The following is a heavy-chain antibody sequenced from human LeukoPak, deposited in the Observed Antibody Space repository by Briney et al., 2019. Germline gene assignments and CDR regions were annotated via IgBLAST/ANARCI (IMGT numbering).Heavy chain of an antibody. J-gene: IGHJ4*02. V-gene: IGHV1-2*02. CDR2: ITPNSGGT. D-gene: IGHD6-13*01. CDR1: GYTFTDYY. CDR3: ATSNYVAAALGYFDY. Sequence: ASVKVSCKASGYTFTDYYIHWVRQAPGQGLEWMGWITPNSGGTNYAQKFQGRVTMTRDTSISTASLELRSLTSDDTAVYYCATSNYVAAALGYFDYWGQGTLVTVSS.